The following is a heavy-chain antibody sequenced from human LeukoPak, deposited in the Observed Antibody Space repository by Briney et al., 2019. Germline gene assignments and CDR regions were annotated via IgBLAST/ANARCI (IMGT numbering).Heavy chain of an antibody. CDR3: ATDRERDPSVYYLV. CDR2: ISDNGGET. V-gene: IGHV3-23*01. D-gene: IGHD3-22*01. Sequence: PGGCLRLSCAASGFTFTDYAMSWVRQAPEKGLEWISTISDNGGETYYADSVKGRFAITRDNSKNTLFLQMNSLRAEDSAVYYCATDRERDPSVYYLVGGQGTLITVSS. J-gene: IGHJ4*02. CDR1: GFTFTDYA.